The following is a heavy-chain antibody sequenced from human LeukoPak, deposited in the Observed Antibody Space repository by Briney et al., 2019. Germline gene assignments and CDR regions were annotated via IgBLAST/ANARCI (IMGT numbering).Heavy chain of an antibody. D-gene: IGHD5-12*01. J-gene: IGHJ4*02. CDR1: GYSFSTYW. CDR2: IYPGDSDT. Sequence: GESLKIYCKGSGYSFSTYWIGWVGQMPRKGLVWMGIIYPGDSDTRYSPSFQGQVTIPPDKSVSTAYLQWSSLKASDTAMYYCATGDSGYDFPYWGQGTLVTVSS. CDR3: ATGDSGYDFPY. V-gene: IGHV5-51*01.